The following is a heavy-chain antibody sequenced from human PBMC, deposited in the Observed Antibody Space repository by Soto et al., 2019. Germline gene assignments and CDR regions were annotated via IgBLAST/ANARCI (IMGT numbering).Heavy chain of an antibody. CDR3: ARAPLYSSGWYLDY. CDR2: IYYSGST. Sequence: SETLSLTCTVSGGSISSYYWSWIRQPPGKGLEWIGYIYYSGSTNYNPSLKSRVTISVDTSKNQFSLKLSSVTAADTAVYYCARAPLYSSGWYLDYWGQGTLVTVSS. J-gene: IGHJ4*02. D-gene: IGHD6-19*01. CDR1: GGSISSYY. V-gene: IGHV4-59*01.